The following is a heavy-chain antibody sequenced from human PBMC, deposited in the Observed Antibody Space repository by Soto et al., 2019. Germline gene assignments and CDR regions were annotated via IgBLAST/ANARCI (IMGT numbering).Heavy chain of an antibody. CDR1: GGSFSGYY. CDR3: ARRRYYYGSGSYPIDF. J-gene: IGHJ4*02. Sequence: SETLSLTCAVYGGSFSGYYWSWIRQPPGKGLEWIGEINHSGSTNYNPSLKSRVTISVDTSKNQFSLKLSSVTAADTAVYYCARRRYYYGSGSYPIDFWGQGTLVTVSS. D-gene: IGHD3-10*01. CDR2: INHSGST. V-gene: IGHV4-34*01.